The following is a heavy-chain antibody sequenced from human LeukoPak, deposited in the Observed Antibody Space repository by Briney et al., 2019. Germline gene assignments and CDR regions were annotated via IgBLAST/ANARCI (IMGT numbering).Heavy chain of an antibody. Sequence: PGGSLRLSCAASGLIFSNHAMSWVRQAPGKGLEWVSAISGSGGSTYYADSVKGRFTISRDNSKNTLYLQMNSLRAADTAVFYCAKGLGTYYYNGMDVWGQGTTVTVSS. CDR1: GLIFSNHA. J-gene: IGHJ6*02. CDR3: AKGLGTYYYNGMDV. V-gene: IGHV3-23*01. CDR2: ISGSGGST. D-gene: IGHD1-26*01.